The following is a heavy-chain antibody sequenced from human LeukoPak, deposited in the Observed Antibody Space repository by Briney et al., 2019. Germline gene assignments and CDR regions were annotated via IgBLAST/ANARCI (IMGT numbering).Heavy chain of an antibody. CDR1: GFTFSSYG. CDR3: AKGTIFRAVAGTREYFDY. Sequence: GGSLRLSCAASGFTFSSYGMHWVRQAPGKGLEWVAVISYDGSNKYYADSVKGRFTISRDNSKNTLYLQMNSLRAEDTAVYYCAKGTIFRAVAGTREYFDYWGQGTLVTISS. J-gene: IGHJ4*02. D-gene: IGHD6-19*01. V-gene: IGHV3-30*18. CDR2: ISYDGSNK.